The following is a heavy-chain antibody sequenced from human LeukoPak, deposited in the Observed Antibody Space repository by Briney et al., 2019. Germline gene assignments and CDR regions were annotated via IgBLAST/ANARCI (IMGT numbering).Heavy chain of an antibody. J-gene: IGHJ4*02. CDR3: ARAGVVVAALSYFDY. D-gene: IGHD2-15*01. Sequence: PETLSLACAVYGRSFTSYYSSWIRQPPGKWLEWIGELTLSGSTKYTTSLKSRVTIPVDTSKTQFSLKLSSVTAADTAVYYCARAGVVVAALSYFDYWGQGTLVTVSS. CDR1: GRSFTSYY. V-gene: IGHV4-34*01. CDR2: LTLSGST.